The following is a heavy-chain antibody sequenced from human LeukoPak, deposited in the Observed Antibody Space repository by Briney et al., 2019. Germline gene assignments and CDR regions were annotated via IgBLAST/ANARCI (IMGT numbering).Heavy chain of an antibody. CDR2: ISGSGGST. CDR1: GFTFSSYA. J-gene: IGHJ3*02. Sequence: PGGSLRLSCAASGFTFSSYAMTWVRQAPGKGLEWVSGISGSGGSTYYADSVKGRFTISRDNSKNTLYLQMNSLRAEDTAVYYCARGWGYRLKGAFDIWGQGTMVTVSS. CDR3: ARGWGYRLKGAFDI. V-gene: IGHV3-23*01. D-gene: IGHD2-2*02.